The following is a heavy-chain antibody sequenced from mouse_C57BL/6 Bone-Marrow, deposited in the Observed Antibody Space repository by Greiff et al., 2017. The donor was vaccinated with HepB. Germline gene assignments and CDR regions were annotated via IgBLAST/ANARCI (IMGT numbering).Heavy chain of an antibody. Sequence: QVQLKESGPELVKPGASVKISCKASGYAFSSSWMNWVKQRPGKGLEWIGRIYPGDGDTNYNGKFKGKATLTADQSSSTAYMQLSSLTSEDSAVYFCARAGDGYYERFAYWGQGTLVTVSA. J-gene: IGHJ3*01. V-gene: IGHV1-82*01. D-gene: IGHD2-3*01. CDR3: ARAGDGYYERFAY. CDR1: GYAFSSSW. CDR2: IYPGDGDT.